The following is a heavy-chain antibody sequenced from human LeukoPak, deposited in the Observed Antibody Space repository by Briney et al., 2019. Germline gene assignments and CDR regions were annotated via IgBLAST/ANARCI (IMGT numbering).Heavy chain of an antibody. CDR1: GVTLSSYA. CDR2: ISGSGGST. J-gene: IGHJ4*02. D-gene: IGHD3-22*01. Sequence: GGSLRLSCEASGVTLSSYAMSWARQAPGKGLEWVSAISGSGGSTYYADSVKGRFTISRDNSKNTLYLQMSSLRAEDTAVYYCAKSVLTLDFDYWGQGTLVTVSS. CDR3: AKSVLTLDFDY. V-gene: IGHV3-23*01.